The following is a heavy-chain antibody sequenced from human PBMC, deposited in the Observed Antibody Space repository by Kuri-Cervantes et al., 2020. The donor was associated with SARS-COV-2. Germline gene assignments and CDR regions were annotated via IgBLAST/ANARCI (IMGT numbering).Heavy chain of an antibody. V-gene: IGHV3-23*01. Sequence: LSLTCAASAFTFSGRSMSWVRQAPGKGLEWVSTISGSGGSAYYVDSVMGRFTISRDNSKNTLYLQMNSLRAEDTAIYYCTTYESTGYYYDYWGQGTLVTVSS. CDR1: AFTFSGRS. J-gene: IGHJ4*02. CDR2: ISGSGGSA. CDR3: TTYESTGYYYDY. D-gene: IGHD3-22*01.